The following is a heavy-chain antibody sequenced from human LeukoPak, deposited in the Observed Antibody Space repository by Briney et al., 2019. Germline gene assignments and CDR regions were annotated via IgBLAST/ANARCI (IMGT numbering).Heavy chain of an antibody. J-gene: IGHJ3*02. CDR3: ASGRGYCSSTSCYSTMADI. V-gene: IGHV4-59*01. D-gene: IGHD2-2*01. CDR1: GGSISSYY. Sequence: KPSETLSLTCTVSGGSISSYYWSWIRQPPGKGLERIGYIYYSGSTNYNPSLKSRVTISVDTSKNQFSLKLSSVTAADTAVYYCASGRGYCSSTSCYSTMADIWGQGTMVTVSS. CDR2: IYYSGST.